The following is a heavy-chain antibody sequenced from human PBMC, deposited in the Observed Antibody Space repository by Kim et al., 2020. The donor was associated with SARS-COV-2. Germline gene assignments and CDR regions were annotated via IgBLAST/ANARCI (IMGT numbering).Heavy chain of an antibody. CDR3: ASVGCSSTSCQYYYGMDV. Sequence: VKGRFTNSRDNAKNSLYLQMNSLRAEDTAVYYCASVGCSSTSCQYYYGMDVWGQGTTVTVSS. J-gene: IGHJ6*02. D-gene: IGHD2-2*01. V-gene: IGHV3-11*06.